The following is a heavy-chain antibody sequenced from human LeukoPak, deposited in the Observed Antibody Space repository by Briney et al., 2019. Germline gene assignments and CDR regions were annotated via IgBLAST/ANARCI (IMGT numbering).Heavy chain of an antibody. V-gene: IGHV4-34*01. J-gene: IGHJ5*02. CDR2: INHSGST. D-gene: IGHD2-2*01. CDR3: AREAIVVVPAAMPGGGFDP. Sequence: SETLSLTCAVYGGSFSGYYWSWIRQPPGKGLEWIGEINHSGSTNYNPSLKSRVTISVDTSKNQFSLKLSSVTAADTAVYYCAREAIVVVPAAMPGGGFDPWAREPWSPSPQ. CDR1: GGSFSGYY.